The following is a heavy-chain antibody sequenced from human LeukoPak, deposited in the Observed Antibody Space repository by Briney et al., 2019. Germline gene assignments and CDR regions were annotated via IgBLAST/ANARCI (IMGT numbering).Heavy chain of an antibody. Sequence: GGSLRLSCAASGFTFSSYAMSWVRQAPGKGLEWVSAISGSGGSTYYADSVKGRFTISRDNSKNTLYLQMNSLRAEDTAVYYCAKINYCSSTSCYLGLFDYWGQGTLVTVSS. V-gene: IGHV3-23*01. J-gene: IGHJ4*02. D-gene: IGHD2-2*01. CDR2: ISGSGGST. CDR1: GFTFSSYA. CDR3: AKINYCSSTSCYLGLFDY.